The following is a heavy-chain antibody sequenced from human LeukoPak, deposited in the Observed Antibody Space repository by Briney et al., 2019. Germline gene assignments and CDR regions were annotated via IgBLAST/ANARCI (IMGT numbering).Heavy chain of an antibody. V-gene: IGHV3-21*01. Sequence: GVSERLSCAASGFTFSSYSMNWVRQAPGKGLEGVSSINSSSSYIDYAGSVKGRFTISRDNAKNSLYLQMNSLRAEDTAVYYCARASGGNCKDYWGQGTLVTVSS. CDR1: GFTFSSYS. CDR2: INSSSSYI. J-gene: IGHJ4*02. CDR3: ARASGGNCKDY. D-gene: IGHD2-15*01.